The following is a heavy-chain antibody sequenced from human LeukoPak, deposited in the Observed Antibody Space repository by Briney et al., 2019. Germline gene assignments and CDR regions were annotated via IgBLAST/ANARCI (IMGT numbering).Heavy chain of an antibody. Sequence: GGSLRLSCAASGFTFSSYAMNWVRQAPGKGLEWVSYISSTGSTKHYADSVKGRFTISRDNAKYSLFLQMNSLRGEDTAVYYCARGRSLGFDPWGQGTLVIVSS. J-gene: IGHJ5*02. CDR2: ISSTGSTK. V-gene: IGHV3-48*03. CDR1: GFTFSSYA. CDR3: ARGRSLGFDP.